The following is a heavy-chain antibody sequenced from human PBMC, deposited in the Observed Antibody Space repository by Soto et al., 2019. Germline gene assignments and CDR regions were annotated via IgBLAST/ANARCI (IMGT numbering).Heavy chain of an antibody. CDR2: INAGNGDT. CDR1: GYTFTNYA. J-gene: IGHJ4*02. Sequence: ASVKVSCKASGYTFTNYAMHWVRQAPGQRLEWMGWINAGNGDTKYSQKSQGRVTITRDTSASTSYMELSSLRSEDTAVYYCARGPESGNYFLSYFDYWGQGTLVTVSS. V-gene: IGHV1-3*01. D-gene: IGHD1-26*01. CDR3: ARGPESGNYFLSYFDY.